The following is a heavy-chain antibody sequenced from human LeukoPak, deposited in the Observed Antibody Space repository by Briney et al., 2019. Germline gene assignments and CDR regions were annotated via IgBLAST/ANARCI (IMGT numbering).Heavy chain of an antibody. D-gene: IGHD3-10*01. CDR2: IYPGDSDT. CDR3: ARSSVLWFGELLPIYFDY. Sequence: GESLKISCKGSGYSFTSYWNGWVRQMPGKGLEWMGIIYPGDSDTRYSPSFQGQVTISADKSISTAYLQWSSLKASDTAMYYCARSSVLWFGELLPIYFDYWGQGTLVTVSS. V-gene: IGHV5-51*01. CDR1: GYSFTSYW. J-gene: IGHJ4*02.